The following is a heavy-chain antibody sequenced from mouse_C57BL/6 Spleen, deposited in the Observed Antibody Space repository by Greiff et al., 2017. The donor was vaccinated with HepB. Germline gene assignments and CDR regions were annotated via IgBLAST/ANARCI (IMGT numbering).Heavy chain of an antibody. Sequence: QVQLQQPGAELVKPGASVKLSCKASGYTFPSYWMHWVKQRPGRGLEWIGRIDPNSGGTKYNEKFKSKATLTVDKPSSTAYMQLSSLTSEDSAVYYWASAVHTEVAYFYLDVWGTGTTATGS. J-gene: IGHJ1*03. D-gene: IGHD1-1*01. CDR3: ASAVHTEVAYFYLDV. CDR1: GYTFPSYW. V-gene: IGHV1-72*01. CDR2: IDPNSGGT.